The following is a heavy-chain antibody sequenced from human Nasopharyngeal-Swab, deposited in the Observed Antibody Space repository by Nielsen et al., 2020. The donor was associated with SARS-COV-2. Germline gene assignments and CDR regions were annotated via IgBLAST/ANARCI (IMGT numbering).Heavy chain of an antibody. D-gene: IGHD4/OR15-4a*01. CDR3: ASLGSMVQDAFDI. V-gene: IGHV3-53*05. CDR2: IYSGGST. CDR1: GFTVSSNY. J-gene: IGHJ3*02. Sequence: GESLKISCAASGFTVSSNYMSWVRQAPGKGLEWVSVIYSGGSTYYADSVKGRFTISRDNSKNTLYLQMNSLRAEDTAVYYCASLGSMVQDAFDIWGQGTMVTVSS.